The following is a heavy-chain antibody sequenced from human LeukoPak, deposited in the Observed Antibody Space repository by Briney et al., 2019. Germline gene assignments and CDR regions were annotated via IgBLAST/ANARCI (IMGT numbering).Heavy chain of an antibody. J-gene: IGHJ4*02. CDR2: ISGSGGST. CDR1: GFTFSSYA. D-gene: IGHD3-22*01. Sequence: AGGSLRLSCAASGFTFSSYAMSWVRKAPGKGLEWVSAISGSGGSTYYADSVKGRFTISRDNSKNTLYPQMNSLRAEDTAVYYCAKGLRDDSTGRCVDYWGQGTLVTVSS. V-gene: IGHV3-23*01. CDR3: AKGLRDDSTGRCVDY.